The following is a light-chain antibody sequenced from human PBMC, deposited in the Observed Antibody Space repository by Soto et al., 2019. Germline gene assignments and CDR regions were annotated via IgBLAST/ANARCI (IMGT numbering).Light chain of an antibody. J-gene: IGKJ1*01. V-gene: IGKV3-20*01. CDR2: GAF. CDR1: QSISSSY. CDR3: QQYGSLPKT. Sequence: EIVLTQSPGTLSLSPGERATLSCRASQSISSSYLAWYQQKPGQAPRLLIYGAFSRANGIPVRFSGSASGTDFTLIISRLEPEDVAVYYCQQYGSLPKTFGQGTKVDI.